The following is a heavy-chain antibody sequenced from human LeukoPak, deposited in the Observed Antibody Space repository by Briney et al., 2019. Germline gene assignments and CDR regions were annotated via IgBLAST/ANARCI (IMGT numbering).Heavy chain of an antibody. CDR2: IYSGGST. J-gene: IGHJ4*02. D-gene: IGHD3-16*02. Sequence: PGGSLRLSCAASGFTVSSNYMSWVRQAPGKGLEWVSVIYSGGSTYYADSVKGRFTISRDNSKNTLYLQMNSLRAEDTAVYYCARGHYDYVWGSYRYTLPSDYWGQGTLVTVSS. CDR1: GFTVSSNY. V-gene: IGHV3-66*01. CDR3: ARGHYDYVWGSYRYTLPSDY.